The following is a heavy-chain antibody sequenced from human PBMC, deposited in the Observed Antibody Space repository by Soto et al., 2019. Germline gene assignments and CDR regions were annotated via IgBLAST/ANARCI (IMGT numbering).Heavy chain of an antibody. CDR3: AREVQVHTPAFVY. J-gene: IGHJ4*02. V-gene: IGHV1-69*19. D-gene: IGHD3-10*01. CDR2: ISTMFGAA. CDR1: GCTFNTYA. Sequence: QVQLVQSGAEMKKPGSSVKVSCQSSGCTFNTYAMNWVRQAPGQGPEWMGDISTMFGAANYAPKFQGRVTMTADESTGTSYMQLSSLTSEDTALYFCAREVQVHTPAFVYWGQGTLVTVSS.